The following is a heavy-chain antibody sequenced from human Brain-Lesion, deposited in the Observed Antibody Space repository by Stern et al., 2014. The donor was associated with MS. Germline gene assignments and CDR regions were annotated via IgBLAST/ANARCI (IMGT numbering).Heavy chain of an antibody. D-gene: IGHD5-24*01. CDR1: GFTFSSYG. V-gene: IGHV3-33*01. J-gene: IGHJ4*02. Sequence: VQLVESGGGVVQPGTSLRISCAASGFTFSSYGMHWVRQAPGKGLEWVAIAWYDGSNAYYTKSVKGRFTISRDNSKNTLSLQMNSLTAEDTAVYYCARGHIPYAYNYLFDYWGQGTLVIVSS. CDR2: AWYDGSNA. CDR3: ARGHIPYAYNYLFDY.